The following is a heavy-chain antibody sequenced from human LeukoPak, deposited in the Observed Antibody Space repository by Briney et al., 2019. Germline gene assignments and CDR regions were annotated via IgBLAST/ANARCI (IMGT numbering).Heavy chain of an antibody. Sequence: GESLKISFYGSGFSFTSYWIGWVRPMPGKGLEWMGIIYPGDSDTRYSPSFQGQVTISADKSISTAYLQWSSQKASDTAMYYCATLPSLVGRPFDYWGQGTLVTVSS. D-gene: IGHD2-15*01. CDR1: GFSFTSYW. CDR3: ATLPSLVGRPFDY. V-gene: IGHV5-51*01. CDR2: IYPGDSDT. J-gene: IGHJ4*02.